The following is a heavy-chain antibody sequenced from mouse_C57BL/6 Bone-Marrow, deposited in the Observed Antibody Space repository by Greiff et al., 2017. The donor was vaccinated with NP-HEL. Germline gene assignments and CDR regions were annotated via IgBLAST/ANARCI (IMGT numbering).Heavy chain of an antibody. CDR2: IHPNSGST. J-gene: IGHJ3*01. D-gene: IGHD2-4*01. CDR1: GYTFTSYW. Sequence: VQLQQPGAELVKPGASVKLSCKASGYTFTSYWMHWVKQRPGQGLEWIGMIHPNSGSTNYNEKFKSKATLTVDKSSSTAYMQLSSLTSEDSAVYYCARAGGYYDYDEGFAYWDQGTLVTVSA. V-gene: IGHV1-64*01. CDR3: ARAGGYYDYDEGFAY.